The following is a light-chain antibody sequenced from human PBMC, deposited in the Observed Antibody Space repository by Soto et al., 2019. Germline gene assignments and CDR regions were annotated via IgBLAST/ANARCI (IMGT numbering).Light chain of an antibody. V-gene: IGKV3-20*01. J-gene: IGKJ1*01. CDR2: WAS. CDR3: QQYFETPWT. Sequence: EFVLTQSPGTLSLSPGERATLSCRASQTVRNNYLAWYQQKPGQAPKLLIHWASIREPGVPDRFSGSGSGTDFTLTINSLQAEDVAVYYCQQYFETPWTFGQGTKLEIK. CDR1: QTVRNNY.